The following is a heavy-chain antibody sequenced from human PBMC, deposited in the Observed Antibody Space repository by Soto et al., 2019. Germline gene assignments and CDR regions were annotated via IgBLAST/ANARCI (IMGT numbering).Heavy chain of an antibody. D-gene: IGHD6-6*01. V-gene: IGHV4-31*03. CDR3: ARSLDSSSADHGAFDI. J-gene: IGHJ3*02. Sequence: QVQLQESGPGLVKPSQTLSLTCTVSGGSISSGGYYWSWIRQHPGKGLEWIGYIYYSGSTYYNPSLKSRVTISVDTSKNQFSLKLSSVTAADTAVYYCARSLDSSSADHGAFDIWGQGTMVTVSS. CDR1: GGSISSGGYY. CDR2: IYYSGST.